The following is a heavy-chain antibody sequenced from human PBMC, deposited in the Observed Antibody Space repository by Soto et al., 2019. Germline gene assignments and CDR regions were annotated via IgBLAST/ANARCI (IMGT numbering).Heavy chain of an antibody. Sequence: QVQLVESGGGVVQPGRSLRLSCAASGFTFSSYAMHWVRQAPGKGLEWVAVISYDGSNKYYADSVKGRFTISRDNSKNTLYLQMNSLRAEDTAVYYCARVGRXXXXXXXYYXGMDVWGQGTTVTVSS. CDR2: ISYDGSNK. CDR3: ARVGRXXXXXXXYYXGMDV. V-gene: IGHV3-30-3*01. CDR1: GFTFSSYA. D-gene: IGHD3-16*01. J-gene: IGHJ6*02.